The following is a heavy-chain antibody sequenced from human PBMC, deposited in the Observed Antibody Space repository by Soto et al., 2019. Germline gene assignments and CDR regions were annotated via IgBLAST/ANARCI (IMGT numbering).Heavy chain of an antibody. D-gene: IGHD6-13*01. J-gene: IGHJ4*02. Sequence: GGSLRLSCAASGFTFSSYAMSWVRQAPGKGLEWVSAISGSGGSTYYADSVKGRFTISRDNSKNTLYLQMNSLRAEDTAVYYCAKATAYSSSWSTNFDYWGQGTLVTVSS. CDR3: AKATAYSSSWSTNFDY. CDR1: GFTFSSYA. V-gene: IGHV3-23*01. CDR2: ISGSGGST.